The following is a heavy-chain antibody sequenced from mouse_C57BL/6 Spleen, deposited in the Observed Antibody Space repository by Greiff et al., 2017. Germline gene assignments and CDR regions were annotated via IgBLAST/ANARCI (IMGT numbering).Heavy chain of an antibody. CDR1: GFTFSSYA. J-gene: IGHJ3*01. V-gene: IGHV5-4*03. CDR3: ARTGTAWFAY. Sequence: EVKVEESGGGLVKPGGSLKLSCAASGFTFSSYAMSWVRQTPEKRLAWVATISAGGSYTYYPDNVQGRFTISRDNAKNNLYLQMSHLKSEDTAMYYCARTGTAWFAYWGQGTLVTVSA. CDR2: ISAGGSYT. D-gene: IGHD4-1*01.